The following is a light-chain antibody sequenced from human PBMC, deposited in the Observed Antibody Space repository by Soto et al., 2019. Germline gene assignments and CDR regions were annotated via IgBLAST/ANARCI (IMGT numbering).Light chain of an antibody. CDR2: DVS. V-gene: IGLV2-14*03. J-gene: IGLJ1*01. Sequence: QSVLTQPASVSGCPGQSITISCTGTSSDIGRYNYVSWYQQYPGKAPKFMIYDVSNRPSGVSNRFSGSKSGNTASLTTSGLQAEDEADYYCSSYISSSTYVFGTGTKVPVL. CDR3: SSYISSSTYV. CDR1: SSDIGRYNY.